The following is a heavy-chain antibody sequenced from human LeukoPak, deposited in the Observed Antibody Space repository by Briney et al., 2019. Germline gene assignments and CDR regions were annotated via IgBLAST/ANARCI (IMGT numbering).Heavy chain of an antibody. V-gene: IGHV3-30-3*01. CDR1: GFTFSSYA. J-gene: IGHJ4*02. D-gene: IGHD6-6*01. CDR2: ISYDGSNK. CDR3: ARAKQLPRFYYFDY. Sequence: GGSLRLSCAASGFTFSSYAMHWVPQAPGKGLEWVAVISYDGSNKYYADSVKGRFTISRDNSKNTLYLQMNSLRAEDTAVYYCARAKQLPRFYYFDYWGQGTLVTVSS.